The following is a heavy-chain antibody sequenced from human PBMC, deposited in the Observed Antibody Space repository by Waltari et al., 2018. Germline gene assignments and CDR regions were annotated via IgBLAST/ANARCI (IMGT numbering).Heavy chain of an antibody. J-gene: IGHJ3*02. Sequence: QVQLVESGGGVVQPGRSLRLSCAASGFTFSSYAMHWVRQAPGKGLEWVAVISYDGSNKYYADSVKGRFTISRDNSKNTLYLQMNSLRAEDTAVYYCARENLGFYDAFDIWGQGTMVTVSS. CDR2: ISYDGSNK. V-gene: IGHV3-30-3*01. CDR3: ARENLGFYDAFDI. D-gene: IGHD3-16*01. CDR1: GFTFSSYA.